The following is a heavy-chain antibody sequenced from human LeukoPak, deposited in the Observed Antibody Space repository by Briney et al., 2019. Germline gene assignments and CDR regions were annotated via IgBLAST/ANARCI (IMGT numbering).Heavy chain of an antibody. Sequence: QPGGSLRLSCAASGYTFSSYEMNWVRQAPGKGLEWVSYISNSGSTIYYADSVKGRLTISRDNAKNSLYLRMNSLRAEDTAVYYCARDGGYCSSPNCHIDYWGQGTLVTVSS. D-gene: IGHD2-2*01. CDR1: GYTFSSYE. V-gene: IGHV3-48*03. J-gene: IGHJ4*02. CDR3: ARDGGYCSSPNCHIDY. CDR2: ISNSGSTI.